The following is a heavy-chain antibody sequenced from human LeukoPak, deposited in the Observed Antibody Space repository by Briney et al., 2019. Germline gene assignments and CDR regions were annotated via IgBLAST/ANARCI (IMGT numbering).Heavy chain of an antibody. D-gene: IGHD3-22*01. CDR1: GGSLSGYY. Sequence: SETLSLTCAVYGGSLSGYYWSWIRQPPGKGLEWIGEINHSGSTNFKSSLKSRVTVSLDTSKNQFSLKVSSVTAADTAVYYCARVGDSSGYYYYYYGMDVWGQGTTVTVSS. J-gene: IGHJ6*02. CDR3: ARVGDSSGYYYYYYGMDV. V-gene: IGHV4-34*01. CDR2: INHSGST.